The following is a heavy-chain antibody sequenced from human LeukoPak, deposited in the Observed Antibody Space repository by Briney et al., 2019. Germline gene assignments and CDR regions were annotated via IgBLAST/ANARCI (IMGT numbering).Heavy chain of an antibody. CDR3: ASLARTVTTYWYFDL. Sequence: GRSLRLSCAASGFTFSDYYMSWIRQAPGKGLEWVSYISSSSSYTNYADSVKGRFTISRDNAKNSLYLQMNSLRAEDTAVYYCASLARTVTTYWYFDLWGRGTLVTVSS. CDR1: GFTFSDYY. D-gene: IGHD4-17*01. J-gene: IGHJ2*01. CDR2: ISSSSSYT. V-gene: IGHV3-11*06.